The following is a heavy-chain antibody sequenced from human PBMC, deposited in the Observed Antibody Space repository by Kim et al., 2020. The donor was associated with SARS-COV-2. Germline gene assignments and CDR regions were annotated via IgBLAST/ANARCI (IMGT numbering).Heavy chain of an antibody. V-gene: IGHV1-18*01. J-gene: IGHJ6*03. CDR2: ISAYNGNT. D-gene: IGHD3-10*01. Sequence: ASVKVSCKASGYTFTSYGISWVRQAPGQGLEWMGWISAYNGNTNYAQKLQGRVTMTTDTSTSTAYLELRSLRSDDTAVYYCARGVVAAAIGAIGLWFGEYVEYYDMQVWGKGTTGTVSS. CDR3: ARGVVAAAIGAIGLWFGEYVEYYDMQV. CDR1: GYTFTSYG.